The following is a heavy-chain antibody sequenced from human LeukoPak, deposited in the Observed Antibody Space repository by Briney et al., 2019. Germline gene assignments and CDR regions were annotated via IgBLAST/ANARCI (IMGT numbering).Heavy chain of an antibody. J-gene: IGHJ4*02. CDR3: ARASIAAAGTGAFDY. CDR2: INPSGGST. D-gene: IGHD6-13*01. Sequence: ASVKVSCKASGYTFTSYYMHWVRQAPGQGLEWMGIINPSGGSTSYAQKFQGRVTMTRDMSTSTAYMELSSLRSEDTAVYYCARASIAAAGTGAFDYWGQGTLVTVSS. V-gene: IGHV1-46*01. CDR1: GYTFTSYY.